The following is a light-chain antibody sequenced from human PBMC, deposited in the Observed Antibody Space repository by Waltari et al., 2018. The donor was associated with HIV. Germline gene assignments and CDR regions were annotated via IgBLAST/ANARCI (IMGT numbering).Light chain of an antibody. V-gene: IGLV4-69*01. CDR3: QTWVTGILV. CDR1: RRPKNYA. Sequence: QLVVTQSPSASASLGASVKLTCTLSRRPKNYAIAWHQQQPEKGPQYLMKVNSEGSHTKGDGIPDRFSGSSSGAERYLTISSLQSEDEADYYCQTWVTGILVFGGGTKLTVL. J-gene: IGLJ3*02. CDR2: VNSEGSH.